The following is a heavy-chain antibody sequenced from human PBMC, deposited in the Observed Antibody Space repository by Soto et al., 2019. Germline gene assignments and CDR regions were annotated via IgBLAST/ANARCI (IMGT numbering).Heavy chain of an antibody. V-gene: IGHV3-23*01. D-gene: IGHD5-18*01. Sequence: EMQLLESGGGLVQPGGSLXXSXXXXXXXXXSXXXXXXXXAPXXXLEXVAGISGISGRTDYADSVKGRFTISRDNSNNILYLQLNSLRAEDTAIYYCAKQRKYRAYYYPMDVWGQGATVTVSS. CDR1: XXXXXSXX. J-gene: IGHJ6*02. CDR2: ISGISGRT. CDR3: AKQRKYRAYYYPMDV.